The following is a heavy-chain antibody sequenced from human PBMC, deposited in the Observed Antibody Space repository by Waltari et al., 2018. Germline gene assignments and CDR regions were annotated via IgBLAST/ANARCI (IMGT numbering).Heavy chain of an antibody. J-gene: IGHJ4*02. D-gene: IGHD2-2*01. CDR3: AKIDSYSTAYGY. CDR2: IESDESNK. Sequence: QVQLVESGGGLVQPGRSRRPSCAASGVTFSTFARHWVRRAPGKGLEWVAVIESDESNKYYADSVKGRFTISRDNPYSTLYLQMNSLRADDTAVYYCAKIDSYSTAYGYWGQGTLVTVSS. CDR1: GVTFSTFA. V-gene: IGHV3-30*18.